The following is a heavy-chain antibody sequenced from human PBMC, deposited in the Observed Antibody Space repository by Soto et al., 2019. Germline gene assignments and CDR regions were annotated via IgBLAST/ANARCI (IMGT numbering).Heavy chain of an antibody. CDR2: IYYSGST. Sequence: SETLSLTCTVSGGSISSYYWSWIRQPPGKGLEWIGYIYYSGSTNYNPSLKSRVTISVDTSKNQFSLKLSSVTAADTAVYYCARDLVVRGVGNWFDPWGQGTLVTVSS. V-gene: IGHV4-59*01. J-gene: IGHJ5*02. CDR1: GGSISSYY. D-gene: IGHD3-10*01. CDR3: ARDLVVRGVGNWFDP.